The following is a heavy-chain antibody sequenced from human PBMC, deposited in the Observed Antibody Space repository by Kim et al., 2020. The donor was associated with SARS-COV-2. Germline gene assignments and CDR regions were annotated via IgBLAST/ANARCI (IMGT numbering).Heavy chain of an antibody. CDR2: IDPSDSYT. J-gene: IGHJ4*02. CDR1: GYSFTSYW. Sequence: GESLKISCKGSGYSFTSYWISWVRQMPGKGLEWRGRIDPSDSYTNYSPSFQGHVTITADKSISTAYLQWSSLKASDTAMYYCARHGIFSSWYIQALFDYWGQGTLVTVSS. D-gene: IGHD6-13*01. CDR3: ARHGIFSSWYIQALFDY. V-gene: IGHV5-10-1*01.